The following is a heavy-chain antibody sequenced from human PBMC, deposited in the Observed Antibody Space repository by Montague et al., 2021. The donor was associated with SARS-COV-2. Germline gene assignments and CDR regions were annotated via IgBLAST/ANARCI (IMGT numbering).Heavy chain of an antibody. CDR3: ARGVVYGSGSYEWFDP. D-gene: IGHD3-10*01. Sequence: SLRLSCAASGFTVDDYGLSWVRQAPGKGLQWVSGINWNVDSPTYSYSXXGRFTISRDNAKNSLYLQMNSLRAEDTALYHCARGVVYGSGSYEWFDPWGQGTLVTVSS. J-gene: IGHJ5*02. V-gene: IGHV3-20*01. CDR2: INWNVDSP. CDR1: GFTVDDYG.